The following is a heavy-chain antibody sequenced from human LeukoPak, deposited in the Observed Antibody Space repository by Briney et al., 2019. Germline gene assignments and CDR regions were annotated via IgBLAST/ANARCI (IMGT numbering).Heavy chain of an antibody. CDR3: ARGSARPTTVVTRGLDY. D-gene: IGHD4-23*01. Sequence: SETLSLTCTVSGGSISSYYWSWIRQPPGKGLEWIGYIYYSGSTNYNPSLKSRVTISVDTSKNQFSLKLSSVTAADTAVYYCARGSARPTTVVTRGLDYWGQGTLVTVSS. V-gene: IGHV4-59*12. CDR2: IYYSGST. CDR1: GGSISSYY. J-gene: IGHJ4*02.